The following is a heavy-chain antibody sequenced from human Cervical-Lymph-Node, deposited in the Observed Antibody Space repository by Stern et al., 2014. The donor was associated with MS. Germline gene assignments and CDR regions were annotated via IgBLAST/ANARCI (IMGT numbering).Heavy chain of an antibody. CDR2: IYTSGST. J-gene: IGHJ4*02. CDR1: GGSISSGSYY. Sequence: QVQLVESGPGLVKPSQTLSLTCTVSGGSISSGSYYWSWIRQPAGKGLEWIGRIYTSGSTNYNPSLKSRVTISVDTSKNQFSLKLSSVTAADTAVYYCARGDRNWGQGTLVTVSS. CDR3: ARGDRN. D-gene: IGHD2-15*01. V-gene: IGHV4-61*02.